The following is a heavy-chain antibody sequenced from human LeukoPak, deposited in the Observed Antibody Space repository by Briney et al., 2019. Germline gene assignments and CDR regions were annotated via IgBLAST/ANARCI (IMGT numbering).Heavy chain of an antibody. CDR3: ARSLFVAFTH. D-gene: IGHD2-21*01. J-gene: IGHJ4*02. CDR1: GYTFTDHS. CDR2: IDPSNDDT. Sequence: VASVKVSCKASGYTFTDHSIHWVRQAPGQGLEWMGYIDPSNDDTNYAPKLHGRVTMAGDTSIRTAYMELSRLKSDDTAVYHCARSLFVAFTHWGQGTLVTVSS. V-gene: IGHV1-2*02.